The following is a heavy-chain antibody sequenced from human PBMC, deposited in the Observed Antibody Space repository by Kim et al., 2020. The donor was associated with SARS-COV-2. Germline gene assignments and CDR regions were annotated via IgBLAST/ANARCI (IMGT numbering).Heavy chain of an antibody. CDR1: GFMFTSQE. V-gene: IGHV3-48*03. CDR3: ARKGTNTYGALDY. J-gene: IGHJ4*02. D-gene: IGHD5-18*01. Sequence: GGSLRLSCAASGFMFTSQEMNWVRQAPGKGLEWVSYISSGGGGTIHYADSVKGRFTISRDNTKNLLSLQMNSLRAEDTAVYYCARKGTNTYGALDYWGQGILVTVSS. CDR2: ISSGGGGTI.